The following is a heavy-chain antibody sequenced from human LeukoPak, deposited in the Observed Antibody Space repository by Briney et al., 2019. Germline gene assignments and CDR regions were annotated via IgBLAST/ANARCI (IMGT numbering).Heavy chain of an antibody. D-gene: IGHD2-2*01. V-gene: IGHV4-39*01. CDR1: GGSISSSSYY. CDR2: IYYSGRT. Sequence: PSETLSLTCTVSGGSISSSSYYWGWIRQPPGKGLEWIGNIYYSGRTYYNPSLKSRVTISVDTSKNQFSLKLSSVTAADTAMYYCSKGIVVEPDYWGQGTLVTVSS. CDR3: SKGIVVEPDY. J-gene: IGHJ4*02.